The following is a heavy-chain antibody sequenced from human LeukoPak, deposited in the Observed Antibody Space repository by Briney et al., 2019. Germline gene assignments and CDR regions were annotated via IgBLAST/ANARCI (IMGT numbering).Heavy chain of an antibody. V-gene: IGHV1-46*01. J-gene: IGHJ5*02. D-gene: IGHD5-18*01. CDR2: ISPSAGST. Sequence: ASVKVSCKASGYTFTSYYIHWVRQAPGQGLEWMGVISPSAGSTGYAQKFQGRVTMTKDTSMSTVYMELSSLRFEDTAVYYCARGIQIWTQDPPLLGWFDPWGQGTLVTVSS. CDR1: GYTFTSYY. CDR3: ARGIQIWTQDPPLLGWFDP.